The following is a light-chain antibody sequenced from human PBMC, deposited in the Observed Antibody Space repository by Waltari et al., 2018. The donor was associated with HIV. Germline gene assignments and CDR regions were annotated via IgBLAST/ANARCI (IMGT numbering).Light chain of an antibody. Sequence: EIVLTKSPGPLSLSPGERATLSCRASQSVSSSYLAWYQQKPGQAPRLLIYGASSRATGIPDRFSGSGSGTDFTLTISRLEPEDFAVYYCQQYGSSPPVTFGQGTRLEIK. J-gene: IGKJ5*01. CDR2: GAS. CDR1: QSVSSSY. CDR3: QQYGSSPPVT. V-gene: IGKV3-20*01.